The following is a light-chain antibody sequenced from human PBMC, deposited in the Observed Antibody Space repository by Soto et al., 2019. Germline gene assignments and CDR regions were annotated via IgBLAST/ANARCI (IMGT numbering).Light chain of an antibody. CDR3: QQYGSSPLT. CDR2: RAS. V-gene: IGKV3-20*01. Sequence: EIVLTQSPGTLSLSPGERATLSCRASQSVSSDYLAWYQQKPGQTPKVLIYRASSRATGIPDRFSGSGSGTDFTLTISRLEPEDFAVYYCQQYGSSPLTFGCGTKVESK. J-gene: IGKJ4*01. CDR1: QSVSSDY.